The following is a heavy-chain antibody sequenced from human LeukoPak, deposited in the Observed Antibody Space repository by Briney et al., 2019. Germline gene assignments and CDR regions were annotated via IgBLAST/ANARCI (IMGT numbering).Heavy chain of an antibody. CDR1: GFTVSSNY. J-gene: IGHJ5*02. Sequence: GGSLRLSCAASGFTVSSNYMSWVRQAPGKGLEWVSVIYSGGSTYYADSVKGRFTISRDNSKNTLYLQMNSLRAEDTAVYYCARGAGYFDVNWFDPWGQGTLVTVSS. V-gene: IGHV3-53*01. CDR3: ARGAGYFDVNWFDP. CDR2: IYSGGST. D-gene: IGHD3-9*01.